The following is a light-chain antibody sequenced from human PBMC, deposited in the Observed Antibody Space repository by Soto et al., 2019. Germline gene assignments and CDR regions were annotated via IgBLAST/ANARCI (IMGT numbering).Light chain of an antibody. Sequence: EVVLRQSPATLSLSRGERATLSFRAGQSVRSYLLWYQQKPGQAPRLLISDASNRATGIPARFSGSGSETDFTLTISRLEPEDFAVYFCHHYGRTPTFGQGTKVDIK. J-gene: IGKJ1*01. V-gene: IGKV3-11*01. CDR2: DAS. CDR1: QSVRSY. CDR3: HHYGRTPT.